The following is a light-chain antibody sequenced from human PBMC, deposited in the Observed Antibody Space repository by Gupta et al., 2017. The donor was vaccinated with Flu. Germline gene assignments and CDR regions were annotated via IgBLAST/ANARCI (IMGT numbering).Light chain of an antibody. CDR2: DGS. Sequence: QSALTQPASVSGSPGQSITISCTGTSSDVGGYNDVSWYQKHPGKAQNLLFYDGSNRPAGVSNRFSASKAGNTASLTISGLQAEDDAEYYGSSYTSSSTLVFGGGTKLTVL. CDR1: SSDVGGYND. J-gene: IGLJ2*01. CDR3: SSYTSSSTLV. V-gene: IGLV2-14*01.